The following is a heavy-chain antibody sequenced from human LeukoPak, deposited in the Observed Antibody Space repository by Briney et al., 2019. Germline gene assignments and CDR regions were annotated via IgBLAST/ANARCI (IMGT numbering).Heavy chain of an antibody. Sequence: PGGSLRLSCTASGFIFNSYEMNWVRQAPGKGLEWVSYISSSGLSIYYADSVKGRFTISRDNAKNSLYLQMSSLRAEDTAVYYCATCYYGSGSCFDDWGQGTLVTVSS. CDR3: ATCYYGSGSCFDD. V-gene: IGHV3-48*03. CDR2: ISSSGLSI. CDR1: GFIFNSYE. D-gene: IGHD3-10*01. J-gene: IGHJ4*02.